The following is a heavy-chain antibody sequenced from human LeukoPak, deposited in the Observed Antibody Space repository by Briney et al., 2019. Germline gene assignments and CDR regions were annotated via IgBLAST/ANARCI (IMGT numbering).Heavy chain of an antibody. CDR1: GFTFSSYG. V-gene: IGHV3-23*01. CDR2: ISGSGGST. J-gene: IGHJ4*02. Sequence: PGGSLRLSCAASGFTFSSYGMHWVRQAPGKGLEWVSGISGSGGSTYYADSVKGRFTISRDNSKNTLYLQMNSLRAEDTAVYYCAKEGVGCSATTCWNNFDHWGQGTLVTVSS. D-gene: IGHD2-2*01. CDR3: AKEGVGCSATTCWNNFDH.